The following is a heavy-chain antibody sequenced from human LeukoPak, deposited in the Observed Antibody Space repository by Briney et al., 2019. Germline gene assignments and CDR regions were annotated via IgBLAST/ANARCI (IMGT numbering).Heavy chain of an antibody. CDR2: ISTNSRSI. Sequence: GGSLRLSCAGTGFSFNTNNFHWVRQAPGKGLEWLSYISTNSRSIYYADSAKGRFTISKDNAKNLLYLQMNSLRVEDTAAYFFARYIATSTFMDLWGKGTTVTVSS. CDR1: GFSFNTNN. J-gene: IGHJ6*04. D-gene: IGHD2/OR15-2a*01. CDR3: ARYIATSTFMDL. V-gene: IGHV3-48*01.